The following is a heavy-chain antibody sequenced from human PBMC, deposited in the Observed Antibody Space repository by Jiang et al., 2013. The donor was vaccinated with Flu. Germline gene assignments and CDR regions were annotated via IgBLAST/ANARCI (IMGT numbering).Heavy chain of an antibody. Sequence: GAEVKKPGASVKVSCKASGYTFTGYYMHWVRQAPGQGLEWMGWINPNSGGTNYAQKFQGWVTMTRDTSISTAYMELSRLRSDDTAVYYCARDLAAAEAGWFDPWGQGTLVTVSS. D-gene: IGHD6-13*01. CDR2: INPNSGGT. V-gene: IGHV1-2*04. J-gene: IGHJ5*02. CDR3: ARDLAAAEAGWFDP. CDR1: GYTFTGYY.